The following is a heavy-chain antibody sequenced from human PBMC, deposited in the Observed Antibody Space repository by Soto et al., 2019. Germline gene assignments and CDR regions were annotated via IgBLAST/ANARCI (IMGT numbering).Heavy chain of an antibody. CDR3: ARDHSSSWSPLYYFDY. CDR2: ISYDGSNK. Sequence: QVQLVESGGGVVQPGRSLRLSCAASGFTFSSYAMHWVRQAPGKGLEWVAVISYDGSNKYYADSVKGRFTISRDNSKNTLYLQMNSRRAEDTAVYYCARDHSSSWSPLYYFDYWGQGTLVTVSS. D-gene: IGHD6-13*01. V-gene: IGHV3-30-3*01. J-gene: IGHJ4*02. CDR1: GFTFSSYA.